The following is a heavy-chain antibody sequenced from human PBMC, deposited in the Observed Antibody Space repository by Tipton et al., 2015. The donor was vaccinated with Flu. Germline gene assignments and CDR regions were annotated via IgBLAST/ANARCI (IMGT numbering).Heavy chain of an antibody. CDR3: ARGRKDYKYGYRHGGYSDF. J-gene: IGHJ4*02. CDR1: GGSFSAYY. Sequence: TLSLTCAVYGGSFSAYYWSWIRQSPEKGLEWIGEINHSGNTNYNPSLKSRVTISLDTSRDQFSLTLTSVTAADSAVYYCARGRKDYKYGYRHGGYSDFWGQGTLVTVSS. V-gene: IGHV4-34*01. D-gene: IGHD5-18*01. CDR2: INHSGNT.